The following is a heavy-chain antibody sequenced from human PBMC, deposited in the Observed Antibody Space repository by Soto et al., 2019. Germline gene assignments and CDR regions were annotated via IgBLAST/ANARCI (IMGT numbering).Heavy chain of an antibody. CDR2: IYHRGNT. CDR3: VRDVVTNKVWFGL. V-gene: IGHV4-38-2*02. Sequence: PWGKLALPCAVSGYAISSGSYWDWIRQPSGKGLEWIGSIYHRGNTYYNPSLRSRVTISVDTSRNQFSLKLSSVTAADTAVYYCVRDVVTNKVWFGLWGQ. CDR1: GYAISSGSY. D-gene: IGHD2-15*01. J-gene: IGHJ5*02.